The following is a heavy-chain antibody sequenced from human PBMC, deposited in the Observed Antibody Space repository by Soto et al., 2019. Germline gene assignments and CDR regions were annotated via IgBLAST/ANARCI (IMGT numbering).Heavy chain of an antibody. V-gene: IGHV3-15*01. CDR1: GFTFSNAW. J-gene: IGHJ4*02. D-gene: IGHD2-2*01. CDR2: IKSKTDGGTT. Sequence: GGSLRLSGATSGFTFSNAWTSWVSQAPGKGLEWVGRIKSKTDGGTTEYAAPVKGRFTISRGDSKNTQHLQMNSLKTEDTAVYYCTTGVRCSSSSCSFDSWGQGTLVTVSS. CDR3: TTGVRCSSSSCSFDS.